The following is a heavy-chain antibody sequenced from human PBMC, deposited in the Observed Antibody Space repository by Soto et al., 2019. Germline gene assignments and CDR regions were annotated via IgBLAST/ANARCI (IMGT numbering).Heavy chain of an antibody. CDR2: IWYDGSNK. D-gene: IGHD6-19*01. CDR3: ARDDQWLVPYYYYGMDV. J-gene: IGHJ6*02. V-gene: IGHV3-33*01. CDR1: GFTFSSYG. Sequence: PGGSLRLSCAASGFTFSSYGMHWVRQAPGKGLEWVAVIWYDGSNKYYADSVKGRFTISRDNSKNTLYLQMNSLRAEDTAVYYCARDDQWLVPYYYYGMDVWGQGTTVTVSS.